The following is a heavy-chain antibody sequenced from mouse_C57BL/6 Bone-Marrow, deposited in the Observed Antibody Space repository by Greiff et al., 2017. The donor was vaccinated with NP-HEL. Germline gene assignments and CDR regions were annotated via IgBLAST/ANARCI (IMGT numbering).Heavy chain of an antibody. Sequence: QVQLQQSGAELVRPGSSVKLSCKASGYTFTSYWMDWVKQRPGQGLEWIGNIYPSDSENHYNQKFKDKATLTVDKSSSTAYMQLSSLTSEDSAVYFCAQLRYPAWFAYWGQGTLVTVSA. D-gene: IGHD1-1*01. J-gene: IGHJ3*01. CDR1: GYTFTSYW. CDR3: AQLRYPAWFAY. CDR2: IYPSDSEN. V-gene: IGHV1-61*01.